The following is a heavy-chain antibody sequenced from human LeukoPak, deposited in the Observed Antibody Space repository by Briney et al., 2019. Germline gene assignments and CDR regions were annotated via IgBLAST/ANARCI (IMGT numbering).Heavy chain of an antibody. CDR2: LDPENGET. V-gene: IGHV1-24*01. CDR1: GHTLTDLS. D-gene: IGHD1-26*01. CDR3: ATGGIYSLLDY. J-gene: IGHJ4*02. Sequence: ASVKVSCKVSGHTLTDLSTHWVRQAPGGGLEWMGGLDPENGETIYAQKFQGRVTMTEDTSTDTAYMELSSLRSEDTAVYYCATGGIYSLLDYWGQGTLVTVSS.